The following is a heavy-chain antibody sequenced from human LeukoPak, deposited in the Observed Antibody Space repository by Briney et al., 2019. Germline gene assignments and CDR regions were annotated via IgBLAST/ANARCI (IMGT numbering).Heavy chain of an antibody. Sequence: PSETLSLTCTVSGGSISSYYWSWIRQPAGKGLEWIGRIYTSGSTNNNPSLRSRVTMSVDTSKNQFSLNLSSVTAADTAVYYCAREPVSEWLHRDAFDIWGQGTMVTVSS. V-gene: IGHV4-4*07. D-gene: IGHD3-3*01. CDR2: IYTSGST. CDR1: GGSISSYY. CDR3: AREPVSEWLHRDAFDI. J-gene: IGHJ3*02.